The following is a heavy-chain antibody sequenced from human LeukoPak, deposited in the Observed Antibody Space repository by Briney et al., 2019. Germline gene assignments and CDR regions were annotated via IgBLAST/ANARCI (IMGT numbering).Heavy chain of an antibody. V-gene: IGHV1-69*13. J-gene: IGHJ4*02. Sequence: ASVKVSCKASGGTFSSYAISWVRQAPGQGLEWMGGIIPIFGTANYAQKFQGRVTITADESTSTAYMELSSLRSEDTAVYYCARGSFGFGVVTRIDYWGQGTLVTVSS. CDR3: ARGSFGFGVVTRIDY. D-gene: IGHD3-3*01. CDR1: GGTFSSYA. CDR2: IIPIFGTA.